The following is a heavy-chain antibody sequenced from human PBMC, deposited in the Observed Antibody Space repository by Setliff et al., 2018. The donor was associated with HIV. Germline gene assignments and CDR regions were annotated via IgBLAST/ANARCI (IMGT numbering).Heavy chain of an antibody. CDR3: VRHRSAVAGTRIGYCYYMDV. D-gene: IGHD6-19*01. J-gene: IGHJ6*03. CDR1: GYTFTNYW. CDR2: IYPGDSDI. V-gene: IGHV5-51*01. Sequence: LGESLTISCEASGYTFTNYWIGWVRQMPGKGLEWMGIIYPGDSDIIYSPSFQGQVTISADKSITTAYLQWSSLKASDTAIYYCVRHRSAVAGTRIGYCYYMDVWGKGTTVTVSS.